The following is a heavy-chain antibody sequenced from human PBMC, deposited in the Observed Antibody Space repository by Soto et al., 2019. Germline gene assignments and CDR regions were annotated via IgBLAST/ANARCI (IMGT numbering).Heavy chain of an antibody. Sequence: PGGSLRLSCTASGFSFGDNHLSWFRQAPGKGLEWIAFIRNRRERGTTEYAASVNGRFTVSRDDSKTIAYLQMNSLKIEDTAVYYCTRWKGSYSDYWGQGTLVTVSS. CDR1: GFSFGDNH. CDR3: TRWKGSYSDY. V-gene: IGHV3-49*03. D-gene: IGHD3-10*01. CDR2: IRNRRERGTT. J-gene: IGHJ4*02.